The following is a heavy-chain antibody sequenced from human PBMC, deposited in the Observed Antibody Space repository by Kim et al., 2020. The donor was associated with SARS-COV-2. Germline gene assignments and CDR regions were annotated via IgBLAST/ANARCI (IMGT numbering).Heavy chain of an antibody. Sequence: GGSLRLSCAASGFTFDDYAMHWVRQAPGKGLECVSLISGDGGSTYYADSVKGRFTISRDNSKNSLYLQMNSLRTEDTALYYCAKVDGYATPYDAFDIWGQGTMVTVSS. V-gene: IGHV3-43*02. CDR3: AKVDGYATPYDAFDI. CDR2: ISGDGGST. J-gene: IGHJ3*02. D-gene: IGHD5-12*01. CDR1: GFTFDDYA.